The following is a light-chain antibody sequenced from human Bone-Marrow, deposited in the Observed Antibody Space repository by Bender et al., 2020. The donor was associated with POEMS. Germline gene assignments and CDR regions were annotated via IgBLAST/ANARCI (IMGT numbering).Light chain of an antibody. CDR1: SNDVGSYQL. Sequence: QSALTQPASVSGSPGQSITISCTGSSNDVGSYQLVSWYQHHPGKAPKLMIYQDTKRPSGVSDRFSGSKSGNTASLTISGLQAEDEADYYCCSYAGSGSYVFGTGTKVTVL. CDR2: QDT. CDR3: CSYAGSGSYV. J-gene: IGLJ1*01. V-gene: IGLV2-23*01.